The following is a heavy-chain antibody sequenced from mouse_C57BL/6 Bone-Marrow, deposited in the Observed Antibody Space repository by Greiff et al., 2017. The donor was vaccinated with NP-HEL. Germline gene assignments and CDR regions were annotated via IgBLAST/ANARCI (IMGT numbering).Heavy chain of an antibody. CDR3: ARAGTSCDY. CDR1: GYTFTSYG. CDR2: IYPRSGNT. J-gene: IGHJ2*01. D-gene: IGHD3-3*01. Sequence: QVQLKESGAELARPGASVKLSCKASGYTFTSYGISWVKQRTGQGLEWIGEIYPRSGNTYYNEKFKGKATLTADKSSSTAYMELRSLTSEDSAVYFCARAGTSCDYRGQGTTLTVSS. V-gene: IGHV1-81*01.